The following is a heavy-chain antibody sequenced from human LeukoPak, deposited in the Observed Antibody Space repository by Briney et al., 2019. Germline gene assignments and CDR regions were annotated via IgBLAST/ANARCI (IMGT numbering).Heavy chain of an antibody. CDR1: GFTFGGFA. Sequence: GGSLRLSCTASGFTFGGFAMNWVRQAPGKGLEWVGFIRTKTYGGTTQYAASVKGRFTVSRDDSKSIAYLQMNSLKTEDTAVYYCTRSPSRITINWFDSWGQGTLVTVSS. V-gene: IGHV3-49*04. J-gene: IGHJ5*01. CDR2: IRTKTYGGTT. CDR3: TRSPSRITINWFDS. D-gene: IGHD3-9*01.